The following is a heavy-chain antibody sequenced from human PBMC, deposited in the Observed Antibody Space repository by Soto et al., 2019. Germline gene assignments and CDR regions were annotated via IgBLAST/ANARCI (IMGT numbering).Heavy chain of an antibody. D-gene: IGHD2-15*01. V-gene: IGHV4-30-4*01. J-gene: IGHJ4*02. Sequence: TSGTLCLTYTVSCGSIISGDYYWILIRQPPGKGLELIVYIYYSGSTYYNPSLKSRVTISVDTSKNQFSLKLSSVTAAGTAVYYCARGSLLNLIVVVVAATGGHTPFDYWGQGTLVTV. CDR2: IYYSGST. CDR1: CGSIISGDYY. CDR3: ARGSLLNLIVVVVAATGGHTPFDY.